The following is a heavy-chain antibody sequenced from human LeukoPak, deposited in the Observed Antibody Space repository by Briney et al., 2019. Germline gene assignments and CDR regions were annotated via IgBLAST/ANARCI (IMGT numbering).Heavy chain of an antibody. CDR1: GYTFTRYY. CDR2: INPNTGGT. V-gene: IGHV1-2*02. D-gene: IGHD4-11*01. Sequence: ASVKVSCKASGYTFTRYYIHWVRQAPGQGLEWMGWINPNTGGTNYAQKFQGRVTMTRDTSISAAYMELSRLRSDDTAVYYCARGLQYYFDYWGQGTLVTVSS. J-gene: IGHJ4*02. CDR3: ARGLQYYFDY.